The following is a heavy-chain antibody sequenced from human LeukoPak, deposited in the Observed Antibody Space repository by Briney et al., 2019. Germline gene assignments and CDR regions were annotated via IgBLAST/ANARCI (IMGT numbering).Heavy chain of an antibody. CDR2: ISSSGSTI. CDR1: GFTFSSYS. Sequence: GGSLRLSCAASGFTFSSYSMNWVRQAPGKGLEWVSYISSSGSTIYYADSVKGRFTISRDNAKNSLYLQMNSLRAEDTAVYYCAREGSSTSCYADYWGQGTLVTVSS. J-gene: IGHJ4*02. D-gene: IGHD2-2*01. V-gene: IGHV3-48*04. CDR3: AREGSSTSCYADY.